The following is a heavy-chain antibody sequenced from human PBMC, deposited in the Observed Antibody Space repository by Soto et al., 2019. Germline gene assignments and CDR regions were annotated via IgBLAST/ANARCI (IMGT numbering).Heavy chain of an antibody. CDR3: AGPSSGWSAHTGPGYVDL. Sequence: EVQLVETGGGLIQPGGSLRLSCAASGFTVSSNYMSWVRQAPGKGLEWVSVIYSGGSTYYADSVKGRFTISRDNSKNTLYLQVNSLRAEDTAVYYCAGPSSGWSAHTGPGYVDLWGRGTLVTVSS. CDR1: GFTVSSNY. V-gene: IGHV3-53*02. CDR2: IYSGGST. D-gene: IGHD6-19*01. J-gene: IGHJ2*01.